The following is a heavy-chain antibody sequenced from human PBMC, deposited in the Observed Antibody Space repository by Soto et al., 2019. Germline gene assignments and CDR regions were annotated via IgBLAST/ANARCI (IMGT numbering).Heavy chain of an antibody. CDR1: GFTFSSYG. D-gene: IGHD1-26*01. V-gene: IGHV3-30*18. Sequence: VGSLRLSCAASGFTFSSYGMHWVRQAPGKGLEWVAVISYDGSNKYYADSVKGRFTISRDNSKNTLYLQMNSLRAEDTAVYYCAKDCLKWELLYYSFDYWGPGALVTVS. CDR2: ISYDGSNK. CDR3: AKDCLKWELLYYSFDY. J-gene: IGHJ4*02.